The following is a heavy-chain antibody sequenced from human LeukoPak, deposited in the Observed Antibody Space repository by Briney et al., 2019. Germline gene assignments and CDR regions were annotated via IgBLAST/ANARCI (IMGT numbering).Heavy chain of an antibody. J-gene: IGHJ4*02. Sequence: PGGSLRLSCAASGFTFSSYAMSWIRQPAGKGLEWIGRVYTSGSTNYNPSLKSRVTMSVDTSKNQFSLKLSSVTAADTAVYYCARDHYYDSSAYYYGLDYFDYWGQGTLVTVSS. CDR1: GFTFSSYA. CDR3: ARDHYYDSSAYYYGLDYFDY. D-gene: IGHD3-22*01. CDR2: VYTSGST. V-gene: IGHV4-4*07.